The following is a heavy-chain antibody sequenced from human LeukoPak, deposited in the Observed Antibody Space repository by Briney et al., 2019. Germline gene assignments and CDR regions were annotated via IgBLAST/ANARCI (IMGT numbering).Heavy chain of an antibody. D-gene: IGHD5-18*01. CDR1: GYTFTSYD. CDR3: ARGGPTAMVTADFDY. CDR2: MNPNSGNT. Sequence: ASVKVSCKASGYTFTSYDINWVRQATGQGLEWMRWMNPNSGNTGYAQKFQGRVTMTRNTSISTAYMELSSLRSEDTAVYYCARGGPTAMVTADFDYWGQGTLVTVSS. V-gene: IGHV1-8*01. J-gene: IGHJ4*02.